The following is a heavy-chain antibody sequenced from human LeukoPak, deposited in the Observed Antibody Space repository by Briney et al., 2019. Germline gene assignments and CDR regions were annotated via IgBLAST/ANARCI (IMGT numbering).Heavy chain of an antibody. J-gene: IGHJ4*02. CDR1: GYIFSSYW. CDR3: ARPSSSIAARYYFDY. V-gene: IGHV5-51*01. CDR2: IYPGDSDT. D-gene: IGHD6-6*01. Sequence: GESLKISCKGSGYIFSSYWIGWVRQMPGKGLEWMGIIYPGDSDTRYSPSFQGQVTISADKSVSTAYLQWSSLKASDTAMYYCARPSSSIAARYYFDYWGQGTLVTVSS.